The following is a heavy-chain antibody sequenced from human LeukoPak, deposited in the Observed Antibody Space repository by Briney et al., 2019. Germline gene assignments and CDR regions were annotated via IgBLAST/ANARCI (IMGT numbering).Heavy chain of an antibody. V-gene: IGHV3-7*01. D-gene: IGHD5-12*01. CDR3: ARDLAVDIVATIAPLRH. CDR1: GFTVSSNY. J-gene: IGHJ1*01. Sequence: GGSLRLSCAASGFTVSSNYMGWVRQAPGKGLEWVANINPDGSEKYYADSVKGRFAISRDNAENSLYLQMNSLRAEDTAVYYCARDLAVDIVATIAPLRHWGQGTLVTVSS. CDR2: INPDGSEK.